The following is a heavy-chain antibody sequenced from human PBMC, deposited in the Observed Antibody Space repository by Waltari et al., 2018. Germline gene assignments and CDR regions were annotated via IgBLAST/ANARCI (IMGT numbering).Heavy chain of an antibody. CDR2: IIPILGIA. CDR1: GGTFSSYT. J-gene: IGHJ4*02. Sequence: QVQLVQSGAEVKKPGSSVQVSCQASGGTFSSYTLSWGRQAPGHGLEWMGRIIPILGIANYAQKFQGRVTITADKSTSTAYMELSSLRSEDTAVYYCARDRAWGGYCSGGSCYYCWGQGTLVTVSS. CDR3: ARDRAWGGYCSGGSCYYC. D-gene: IGHD2-15*01. V-gene: IGHV1-69*08.